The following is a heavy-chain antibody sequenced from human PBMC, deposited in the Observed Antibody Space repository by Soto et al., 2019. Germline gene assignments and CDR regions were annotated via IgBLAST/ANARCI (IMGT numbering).Heavy chain of an antibody. CDR3: ARAGRGYCSGFTCDSGLYGMDV. D-gene: IGHD2-15*01. V-gene: IGHV3-11*01. Sequence: SLRLSCAASGFTFSDYYMSWIRQAPGKGLEWVSYISSSGSTIYYADSVKGRFTISRDNAKNSLYLQMNSLRAEDTAVYYCARAGRGYCSGFTCDSGLYGMDVWGQGTTVTVSS. CDR2: ISSSGSTI. J-gene: IGHJ6*02. CDR1: GFTFSDYY.